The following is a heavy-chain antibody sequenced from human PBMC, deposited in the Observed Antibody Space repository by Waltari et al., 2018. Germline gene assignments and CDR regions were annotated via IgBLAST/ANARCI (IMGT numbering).Heavy chain of an antibody. D-gene: IGHD2-8*01. CDR3: AKDLMGGMDV. Sequence: EVQLLESGGGLVQPGGSLRLSCAASGFTFSTYGMGWVRQAPGKGLECVSAITGNSDSTYYAESVKGRLSISRDNSKNTLFLQMNSLRGEDTAVYYCAKDLMGGMDVWGQGTTVTVSS. CDR2: ITGNSDST. CDR1: GFTFSTYG. J-gene: IGHJ6*02. V-gene: IGHV3-23*01.